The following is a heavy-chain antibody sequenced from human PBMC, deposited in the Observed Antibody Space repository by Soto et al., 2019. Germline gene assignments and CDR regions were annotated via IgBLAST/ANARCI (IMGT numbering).Heavy chain of an antibody. V-gene: IGHV1-18*01. CDR3: ASEWPGAGRGAFDI. D-gene: IGHD6-19*01. J-gene: IGHJ3*02. Sequence: QVQLVQSGAEVKKPGASVKVSCKASGFSFSNYVLNWVRQAPGQGLEWMGWISEYNGNTDHAQKFQGRVTMNTDSSTSTAYMELRSLRSDDTAVYYCASEWPGAGRGAFDIWGQGTMVTVSS. CDR1: GFSFSNYV. CDR2: ISEYNGNT.